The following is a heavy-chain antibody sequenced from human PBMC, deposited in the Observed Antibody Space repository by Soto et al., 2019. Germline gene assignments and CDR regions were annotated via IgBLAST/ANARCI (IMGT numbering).Heavy chain of an antibody. J-gene: IGHJ6*02. CDR2: ISGSGGST. CDR3: AKDNYCTNGVCYRGYYYGMDV. Sequence: GGSRRLSCAASGFTFSSYAMSWGRQAPGKRLELVSAISGSGGSTYYAYSVKGRFTISRDNSKNTLYLQMNSLRAEDTAVYYCAKDNYCTNGVCYRGYYYGMDVWGQGTTVTVSS. D-gene: IGHD2-8*01. V-gene: IGHV3-23*01. CDR1: GFTFSSYA.